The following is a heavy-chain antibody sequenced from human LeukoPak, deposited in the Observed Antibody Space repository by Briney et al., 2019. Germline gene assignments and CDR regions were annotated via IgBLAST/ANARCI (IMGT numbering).Heavy chain of an antibody. CDR3: ARHRPYYDYVWGSYRSFYYGMDV. J-gene: IGHJ6*02. D-gene: IGHD3-16*02. Sequence: GESLKISCKGSGYSFTSYWIGWVRQMPGKGLEWMGIIYPGDSDTRYSPSFQGQVTISADKSISTAYLQRSSLKASDTAMYYCARHRPYYDYVWGSYRSFYYGMDVWGQGTTVTVSS. CDR2: IYPGDSDT. V-gene: IGHV5-51*01. CDR1: GYSFTSYW.